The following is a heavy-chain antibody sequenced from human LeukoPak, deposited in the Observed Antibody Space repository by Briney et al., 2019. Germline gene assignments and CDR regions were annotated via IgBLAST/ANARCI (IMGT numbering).Heavy chain of an antibody. V-gene: IGHV3-48*02. D-gene: IGHD1-26*01. CDR2: ITSSSDTI. CDR3: ARDPGYSRPSSYGYFDH. Sequence: GGSLRLSCATSGFTFSAYSMIWVRQTPGKGLECLSYITSSSDTIHYADSVRGRFTVSRDNAKNSLYLQMNSLRDEDTAVYYCARDPGYSRPSSYGYFDHWGQGTLATVSS. CDR1: GFTFSAYS. J-gene: IGHJ4*02.